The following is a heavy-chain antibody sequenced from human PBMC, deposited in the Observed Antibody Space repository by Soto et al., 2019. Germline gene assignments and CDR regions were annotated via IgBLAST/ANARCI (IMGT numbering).Heavy chain of an antibody. Sequence: EVQLLESGGGLVQPGGSLRLSCAASGFTFSTYAMSWVRHAPGKGLEWVSTIDNSGGITYYADSVKGRFTISRDNSKNTLYLQMNSLRAEDTSVYYCAKGGYIYGFLFDCWGQGTLVTVSA. CDR3: AKGGYIYGFLFDC. D-gene: IGHD5-18*01. J-gene: IGHJ4*02. CDR1: GFTFSTYA. V-gene: IGHV3-23*05. CDR2: IDNSGGIT.